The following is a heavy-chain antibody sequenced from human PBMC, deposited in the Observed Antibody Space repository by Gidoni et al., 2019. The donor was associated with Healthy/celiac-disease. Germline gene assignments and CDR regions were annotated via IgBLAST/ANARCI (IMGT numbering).Heavy chain of an antibody. D-gene: IGHD3-3*01. V-gene: IGHV1-8*01. J-gene: IGHJ6*02. Sequence: QVQLVQSGAEVKKPGASGKVSCKASGYTFTSYDINWVRQATGQGLEWMGWMNPNSGNTGYAQKFQGRVTMTRNTSISTAYMELSSLRSEDTAVYYCARAGSSSEYYDFWSGYSGYYGMDVWGQGTTVTVSS. CDR2: MNPNSGNT. CDR3: ARAGSSSEYYDFWSGYSGYYGMDV. CDR1: GYTFTSYD.